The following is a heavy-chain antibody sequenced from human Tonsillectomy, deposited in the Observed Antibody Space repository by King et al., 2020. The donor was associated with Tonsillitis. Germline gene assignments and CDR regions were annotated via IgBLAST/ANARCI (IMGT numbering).Heavy chain of an antibody. D-gene: IGHD3-22*01. CDR3: ARDTFPDDSITMIVNDAFDL. CDR1: GFTFSSYG. J-gene: IGHJ3*01. V-gene: IGHV3-33*08. Sequence: VQLVESGGGVVQPGRSLRLSCAASGFTFSSYGMHWVRQAPGKGLEWVAVIWYDGSNKYYADSVRGRFTITSDNSKNTLYLQMNSLRAEDTAVYYCARDTFPDDSITMIVNDAFDLWGQGTMVTVSS. CDR2: IWYDGSNK.